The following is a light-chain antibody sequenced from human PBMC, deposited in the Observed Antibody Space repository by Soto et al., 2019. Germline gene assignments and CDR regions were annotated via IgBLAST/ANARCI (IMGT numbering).Light chain of an antibody. Sequence: QSVLTQPASVSGSPGQSITISCTGTASDIGTYNSVSWFQQYPGKAPKLIIYGVSNRPSGVSNRFSGSKSGNAASLTISGLQAEDEADYYCSSYTTTLWVFGGGTKLTVL. CDR3: SSYTTTLWV. CDR2: GVS. CDR1: ASDIGTYNS. J-gene: IGLJ3*02. V-gene: IGLV2-14*01.